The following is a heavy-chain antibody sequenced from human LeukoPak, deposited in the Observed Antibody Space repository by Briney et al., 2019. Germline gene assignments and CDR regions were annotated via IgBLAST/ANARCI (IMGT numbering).Heavy chain of an antibody. CDR2: MNPNSGNT. CDR3: ARGRGSGWPGNY. J-gene: IGHJ4*02. V-gene: IGHV1-8*03. Sequence: ASVKVSCKASGYTFTSYDISWVRQATGQGLEWMGWMNPNSGNTGYAQKFQGRVAITRNTSISTAYMELSSLRSEDTAVYYCARGRGSGWPGNYWGQGTLVTVSS. D-gene: IGHD6-25*01. CDR1: GYTFTSYD.